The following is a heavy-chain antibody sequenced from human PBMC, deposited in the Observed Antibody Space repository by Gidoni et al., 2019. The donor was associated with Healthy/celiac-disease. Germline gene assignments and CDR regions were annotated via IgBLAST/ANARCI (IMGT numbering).Heavy chain of an antibody. J-gene: IGHJ4*02. CDR3: ARDTWGVPTPFDY. V-gene: IGHV4-38-2*02. CDR1: GYSISSGYS. Sequence: QVQLQESGPGLVKPSETLSLTCAVSGYSISSGYSWGWIRQPPGEGLVWIGSIYHSGSPYYNPSLKSRVTISVDTSKNQFSLKLSSVTAADTAVYYCARDTWGVPTPFDYWGQGTLVTVSS. D-gene: IGHD3-16*01. CDR2: IYHSGSP.